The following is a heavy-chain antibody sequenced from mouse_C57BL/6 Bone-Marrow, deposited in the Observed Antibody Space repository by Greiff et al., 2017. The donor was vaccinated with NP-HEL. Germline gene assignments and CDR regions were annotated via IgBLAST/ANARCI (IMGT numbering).Heavy chain of an antibody. CDR3: ARRDDYDHWYFDV. D-gene: IGHD2-4*01. CDR1: GFTFSDYG. Sequence: EVKLVESGGGLVQPGGSLKLSCAASGFTFSDYGMAGVRQAPRKGPEWVAFISNLAYSIYYADTVTGRFTISRENAKNTLYLEMSSLRSEDTAMYYCARRDDYDHWYFDVWGTGTTVTVSS. J-gene: IGHJ1*03. CDR2: ISNLAYSI. V-gene: IGHV5-15*01.